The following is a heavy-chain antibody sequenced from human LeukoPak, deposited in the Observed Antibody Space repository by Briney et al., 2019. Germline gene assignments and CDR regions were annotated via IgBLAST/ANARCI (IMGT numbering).Heavy chain of an antibody. CDR3: ARPEFVGATWAYFDY. J-gene: IGHJ4*02. CDR1: GYSFTSYW. CDR2: IYPGDSDT. D-gene: IGHD1-26*01. Sequence: PGESLKISCKGSGYSFTSYWIGWVRQMPGKGLEWVGIIYPGDSDTRYSPSFQGQVTISADKSISTAYLQWSSLKASDTAMYYCARPEFVGATWAYFDYWGQGTLATVSS. V-gene: IGHV5-51*01.